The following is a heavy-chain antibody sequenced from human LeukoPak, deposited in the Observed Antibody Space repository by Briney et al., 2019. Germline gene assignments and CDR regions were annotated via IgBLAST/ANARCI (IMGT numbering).Heavy chain of an antibody. D-gene: IGHD3-10*01. CDR3: AKDRVNYYGSGSYYTYFDY. Sequence: GRSLRLSCAASGSTFSSYGMHWVRQAPGKGLEWVAVIWYDGSNKYYADSVKGRFTISRDNSKNTLYLQMNSLRAEDTAVYYCAKDRVNYYGSGSYYTYFDYWGQGTLVTVSS. V-gene: IGHV3-33*06. J-gene: IGHJ4*02. CDR1: GSTFSSYG. CDR2: IWYDGSNK.